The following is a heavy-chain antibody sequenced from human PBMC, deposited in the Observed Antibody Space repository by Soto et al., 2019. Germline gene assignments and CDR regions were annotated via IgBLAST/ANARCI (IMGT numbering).Heavy chain of an antibody. CDR3: TTVNRWDYYDSR. CDR2: IKSKTDGGTT. CDR1: GFTFSNAW. V-gene: IGHV3-15*01. Sequence: GGSLRLSCAASGFTFSNAWMSWVRQAPGKGPEWVGRIKSKTDGGTTDYAAPVKGRFTISRDDSKNTLYLQMNSLKTEDTAVYYCTTVNRWDYYDSRWGQGTLVTVSS. D-gene: IGHD3-22*01. J-gene: IGHJ4*02.